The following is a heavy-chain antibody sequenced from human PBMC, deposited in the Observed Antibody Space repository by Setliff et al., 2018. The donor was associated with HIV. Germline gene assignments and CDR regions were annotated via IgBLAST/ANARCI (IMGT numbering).Heavy chain of an antibody. CDR1: GGSITPHY. J-gene: IGHJ4*02. CDR3: ARETYDYVWGTYRYRPRYFDY. Sequence: PSETLSLTCTVSGGSITPHYWSWIRQPPGKGLEWIGLIYYSGSTNYSPSLKSRVTISVDSSKNQFSLKLSPVTAADTAVYYCARETYDYVWGTYRYRPRYFDYWGQGTLVTVSS. CDR2: IYYSGST. D-gene: IGHD3-16*02. V-gene: IGHV4-59*11.